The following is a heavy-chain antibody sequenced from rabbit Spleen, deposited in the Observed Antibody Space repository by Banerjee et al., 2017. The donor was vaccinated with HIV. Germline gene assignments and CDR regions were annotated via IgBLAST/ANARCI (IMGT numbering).Heavy chain of an antibody. CDR1: GVSSSGNSY. J-gene: IGHJ6*01. Sequence: QSLEESGGDLVKPGASLTLTCIASGVSSSGNSYMCWVRQAPGKGLEWIACIDSGSSGFTYFASWANGRFTISKTSSTTVTLQMTSLTAADTATYFCARDTSSSFSSYGMDLWGQGTLVTVS. D-gene: IGHD1-1*01. V-gene: IGHV1S40*01. CDR2: IDSGSSGFT. CDR3: ARDTSSSFSSYGMDL.